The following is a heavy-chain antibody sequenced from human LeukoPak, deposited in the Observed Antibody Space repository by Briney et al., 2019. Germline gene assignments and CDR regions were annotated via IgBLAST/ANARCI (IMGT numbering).Heavy chain of an antibody. D-gene: IGHD2-2*01. J-gene: IGHJ4*02. Sequence: GGSLRLSCAASGFTFSDYYMSWIRQAPGKGLEWVSYISSRGSTIYYADSVKGRFTISRDNAKNSLYLQMNSLRAEDTAVYYCARDAYCSSTSCYGDYRGQGTLVTVSS. CDR1: GFTFSDYY. V-gene: IGHV3-11*01. CDR3: ARDAYCSSTSCYGDY. CDR2: ISSRGSTI.